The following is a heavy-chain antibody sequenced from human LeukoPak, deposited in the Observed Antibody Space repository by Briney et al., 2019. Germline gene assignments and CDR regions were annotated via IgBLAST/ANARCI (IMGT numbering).Heavy chain of an antibody. V-gene: IGHV4-34*01. Sequence: SETLSLTCAVYGGSFSGYYWSWIRQPPGKGLEWIGEINHSGSTSYNPSLKSRVTISVDTSKNQFSLKLSSVTAADTAVYYCARDLPLGSTVTTSPFDYWGQGTLVTVSS. CDR3: ARDLPLGSTVTTSPFDY. J-gene: IGHJ4*02. CDR1: GGSFSGYY. D-gene: IGHD4-17*01. CDR2: INHSGST.